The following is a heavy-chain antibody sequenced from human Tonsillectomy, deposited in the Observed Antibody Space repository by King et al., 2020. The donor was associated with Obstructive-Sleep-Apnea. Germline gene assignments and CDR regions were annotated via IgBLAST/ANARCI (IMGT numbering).Heavy chain of an antibody. V-gene: IGHV3-21*01. CDR1: GFSFSNYN. CDR3: ASPADYCISTTSCYLAFDV. D-gene: IGHD2/OR15-2a*01. CDR2: ISSGSSYI. Sequence: VQLVESGGGLVKPGGSLRLSCAASGFSFSNYNMNWVRQAPGKGLEWVAAISSGSSYIYYGDSVKGRFTVSRDNAKNSLYLQMNSLRAEDTAVYYCASPADYCISTTSCYLAFDVWGQGTMVTVSS. J-gene: IGHJ3*01.